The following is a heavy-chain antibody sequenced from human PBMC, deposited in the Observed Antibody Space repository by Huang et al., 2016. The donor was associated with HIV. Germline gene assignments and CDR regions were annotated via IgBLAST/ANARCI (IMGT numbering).Heavy chain of an antibody. J-gene: IGHJ4*02. V-gene: IGHV5-51*03. CDR3: VRRGFDSNTWIFDS. D-gene: IGHD3-22*01. CDR1: GYTFTSYW. CDR2: IHPGDPDP. Sequence: EVQLVQSGAEVTGPGESLKISCYPSGYTFTSYWIGWVRQMPGKGLEWIGIIHPGDPDPRYSPSFQGSVAISADKSCNTAYLHGSSLRASDTAIYYCVRRGFDSNTWIFDSWGQGTLVTVSS.